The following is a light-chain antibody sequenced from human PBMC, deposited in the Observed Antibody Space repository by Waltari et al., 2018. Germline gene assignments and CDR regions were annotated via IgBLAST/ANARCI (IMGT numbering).Light chain of an antibody. CDR3: QSYDDSLSGYV. V-gene: IGLV1-40*01. CDR1: SSNIRAAHD. J-gene: IGLJ3*02. CDR2: NNI. Sequence: QSVLTQPPSVSGAPGQRVTISCTGSSSNIRAAHDVPWYQQLPGRAPSLLISNNINRPSGVPDRISGSNSGTSASLVITGLQAEDEAEFYCQSYDDSLSGYVFGGGTKLTVL.